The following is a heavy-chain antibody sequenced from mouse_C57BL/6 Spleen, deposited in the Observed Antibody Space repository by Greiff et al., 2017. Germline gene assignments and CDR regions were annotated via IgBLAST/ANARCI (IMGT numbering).Heavy chain of an antibody. D-gene: IGHD1-1*01. V-gene: IGHV1-5*01. CDR3: TRFFYYGRSYDAMDY. CDR1: GYTFTSYW. J-gene: IGHJ4*01. CDR2: IYPGNSDT. Sequence: EVQLVESGTVLARPGASVKMSCKTSGYTFTSYWMHWVKQRPGQGLEWIGAIYPGNSDTSYNQKFKGKAKLTAVTSASTAYMELSSLTNEDSAVYYCTRFFYYGRSYDAMDYWGQGTSVTVSS.